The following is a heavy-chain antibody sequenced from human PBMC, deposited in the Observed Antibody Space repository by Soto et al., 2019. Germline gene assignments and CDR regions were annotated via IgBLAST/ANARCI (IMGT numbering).Heavy chain of an antibody. Sequence: GASVKVSCKGSGYTFTNYYINWVRQAPGQGLEWMGWVSAYNGNTHYEQKLQGRVTLTTDTSTSTAYMELRSLRSDDTAVYFCARGGQWDFLSDYWGQGTLVTVSS. D-gene: IGHD1-26*01. CDR2: VSAYNGNT. CDR3: ARGGQWDFLSDY. J-gene: IGHJ4*02. CDR1: GYTFTNYY. V-gene: IGHV1-18*04.